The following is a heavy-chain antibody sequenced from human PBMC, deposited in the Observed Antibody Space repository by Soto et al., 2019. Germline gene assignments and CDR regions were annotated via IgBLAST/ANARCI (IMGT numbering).Heavy chain of an antibody. CDR2: IIPIFGTA. CDR3: ASRSLSIVGAPYYYYYGMDV. D-gene: IGHD1-26*01. CDR1: GGTFSSYA. V-gene: IGHV1-69*06. Sequence: SVKVSCKASGGTFSSYAISWVRQAPGQGLEWMGGIIPIFGTANYAQKFQGRVTITADKSTSTAYMELSSLRSEDTAAYYCASRSLSIVGAPYYYYYGMDVWGQGTTVTVSS. J-gene: IGHJ6*02.